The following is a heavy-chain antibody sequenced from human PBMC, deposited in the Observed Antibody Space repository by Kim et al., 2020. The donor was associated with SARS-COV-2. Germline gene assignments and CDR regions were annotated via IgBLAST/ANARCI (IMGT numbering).Heavy chain of an antibody. J-gene: IGHJ4*02. D-gene: IGHD5-12*01. V-gene: IGHV3-9*01. CDR3: AKDIFHRGVVATPNFDY. Sequence: VKARFTISRDNAKNSLYLQMNSLRAEDTALYYCAKDIFHRGVVATPNFDYWGQGTLVTVSS.